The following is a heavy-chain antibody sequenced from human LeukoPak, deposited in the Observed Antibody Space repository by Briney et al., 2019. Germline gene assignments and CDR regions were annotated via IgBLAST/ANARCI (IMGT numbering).Heavy chain of an antibody. D-gene: IGHD3-10*01. CDR2: IYTSGST. V-gene: IGHV4-4*07. Sequence: SETLSLTCTVSGGSISSYYWSWIRQPAGKGLEWIGRIYTSGSTNYNPSLKSRVTMSVDTSKNQFSLRLSSVTAADTAVYYCARVCCYFDSGSYPNWFDPWGQGTLVTASS. CDR3: ARVCCYFDSGSYPNWFDP. CDR1: GGSISSYY. J-gene: IGHJ5*02.